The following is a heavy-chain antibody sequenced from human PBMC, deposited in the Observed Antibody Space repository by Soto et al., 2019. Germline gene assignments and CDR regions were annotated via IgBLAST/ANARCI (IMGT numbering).Heavy chain of an antibody. J-gene: IGHJ4*02. D-gene: IGHD6-6*01. V-gene: IGHV1-69*01. CDR3: ARVPEYSSSSGEGYFDY. CDR1: GGTFSSYA. Sequence: QVQLVQSGAEVKKPGSSVKVSCKASGGTFSSYAISWVRQAPGQGLEWMGGIIPIFGTANYAQKFQGRVTITAAESTSTAYMELSSLRSEDTAVYYCARVPEYSSSSGEGYFDYWGQGTLVTVSS. CDR2: IIPIFGTA.